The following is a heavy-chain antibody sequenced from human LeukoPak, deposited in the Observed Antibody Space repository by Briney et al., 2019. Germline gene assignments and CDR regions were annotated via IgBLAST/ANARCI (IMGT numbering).Heavy chain of an antibody. CDR2: IYYSGST. CDR3: ARGAYCSGGSCYSGGSWFDP. Sequence: SQTLSLTCTVSGGSISSGGYCWSWIRQHPGKGLEWIGYIYYSGSTYYNPSLKSRVTISVDTSKNQFSLKLSSVTAADTAVYYCARGAYCSGGSCYSGGSWFDPWGQGTLVTVSS. CDR1: GGSISSGGYC. D-gene: IGHD2-15*01. J-gene: IGHJ5*02. V-gene: IGHV4-31*03.